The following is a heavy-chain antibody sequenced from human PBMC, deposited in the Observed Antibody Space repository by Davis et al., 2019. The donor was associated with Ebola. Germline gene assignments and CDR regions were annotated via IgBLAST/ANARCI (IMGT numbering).Heavy chain of an antibody. CDR1: GFTFRKYA. V-gene: IGHV3-23*01. CDR2: ITGSGRNT. CDR3: AKHTMTVVVIDNFDY. Sequence: GESLKISCAASGFTFRKYAMSWVRQAPGKGLEWVAAITGSGRNTYYADSVKGRFTISRDTSKDTVYLQMNSLRAEDTAVYYCAKHTMTVVVIDNFDYWGQGTPVTVSS. D-gene: IGHD3-22*01. J-gene: IGHJ4*02.